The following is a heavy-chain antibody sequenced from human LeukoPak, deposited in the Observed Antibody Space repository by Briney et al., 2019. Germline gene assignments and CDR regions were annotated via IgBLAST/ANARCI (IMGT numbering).Heavy chain of an antibody. D-gene: IGHD4-23*01. V-gene: IGHV3-21*01. CDR3: VRDADGGNSWFDS. CDR1: GFVFSTHS. J-gene: IGHJ5*01. CDR2: ISSSSGDI. Sequence: PGGSLRLSCAASGFVFSTHSMNWVRQAPGKGLEWVSWISSSSGDIYYAESVRGRFTISRDDAKNSLYLQMNNVRDEDTAVYYCVRDADGGNSWFDSWGQGTLVTVSS.